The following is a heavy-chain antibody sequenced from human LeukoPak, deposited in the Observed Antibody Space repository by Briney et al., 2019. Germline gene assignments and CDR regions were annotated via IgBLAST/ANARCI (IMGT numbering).Heavy chain of an antibody. CDR2: IYYSGST. Sequence: SETLSLTCTVSGGSISSYYWSWIRQPPGKGLEWIGYIYYSGSTNYNPSLKSRVTISVDTSKNQFSLKLSSVTAADTAVYYCARSGYDILTGYYTFGWFDPWGQGTLVTVSS. J-gene: IGHJ5*02. CDR1: GGSISSYY. V-gene: IGHV4-59*01. D-gene: IGHD3-9*01. CDR3: ARSGYDILTGYYTFGWFDP.